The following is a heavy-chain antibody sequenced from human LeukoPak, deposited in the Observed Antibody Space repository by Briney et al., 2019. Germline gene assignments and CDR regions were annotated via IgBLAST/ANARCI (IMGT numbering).Heavy chain of an antibody. J-gene: IGHJ6*03. CDR2: ISHTSNYI. D-gene: IGHD3-10*01. Sequence: GGSLRLSCAASGFTFSLFSVNWVRQAPGKGLEWVSSISHTSNYIYYADSVKGRFTISRGNAKSSVYLQINNLRAEDTAVYYCASLRRQYYYYMDIWGKGTTVTVSS. CDR3: ASLRRQYYYYMDI. CDR1: GFTFSLFS. V-gene: IGHV3-21*01.